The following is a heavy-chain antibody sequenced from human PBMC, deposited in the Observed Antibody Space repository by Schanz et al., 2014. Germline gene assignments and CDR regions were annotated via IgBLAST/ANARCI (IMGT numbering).Heavy chain of an antibody. CDR1: GFTVSAYS. V-gene: IGHV3-66*01. CDR2: LYNNGAA. J-gene: IGHJ6*02. CDR3: AKDRGGDYEVSYYYGMDV. D-gene: IGHD4-17*01. Sequence: EVQVVESGGGLVRPGGSLRLSCSGFTVSAYSANWVRQAPGKGLEWVSVLYNNGAAYYAESVRGRFAISRDNSNNTLSLQMNSLRNEDTAVYYCAKDRGGDYEVSYYYGMDVWGQGTTVTVSS.